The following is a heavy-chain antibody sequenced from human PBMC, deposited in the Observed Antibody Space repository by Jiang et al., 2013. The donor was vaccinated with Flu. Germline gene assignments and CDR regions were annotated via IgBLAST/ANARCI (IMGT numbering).Heavy chain of an antibody. CDR2: IYSGGST. D-gene: IGHD3-10*01. V-gene: IGHV3-66*01. J-gene: IGHJ3*02. Sequence: GGGLVQPGGSLRLSCAASGFTVSSNYMSWVRQAPGKGLEWVSVIYSGGSTYYADSVKGRFTISRDNSKNTLYLQMNSLRAEDTAVYYCARDRAKDAFDIWGQGTMVTVSS. CDR1: GFTVSSNY. CDR3: ARDRAKDAFDI.